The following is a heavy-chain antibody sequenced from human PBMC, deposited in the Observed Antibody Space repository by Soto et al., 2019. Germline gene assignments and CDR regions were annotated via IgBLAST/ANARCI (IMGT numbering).Heavy chain of an antibody. CDR1: GASVNTYS. J-gene: IGHJ6*04. D-gene: IGHD3-10*01. CDR3: AKDREVGYNFYYGMDV. V-gene: IGHV4-4*07. Sequence: QVQLQESGPGLVKPSDTLSLTCTVSGASVNTYSWTWIRQPAGKGLEWIGRIYTSASTNYSPSLKRRVTLSVDTSNNQVSLKLTSVTAADTAIYYCAKDREVGYNFYYGMDVWGEGATVTVSS. CDR2: IYTSAST.